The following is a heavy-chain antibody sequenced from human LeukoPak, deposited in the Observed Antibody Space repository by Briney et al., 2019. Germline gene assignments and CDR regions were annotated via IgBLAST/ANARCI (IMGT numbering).Heavy chain of an antibody. V-gene: IGHV3-23*01. J-gene: IGHJ6*02. CDR2: ISGSGGST. CDR3: AKWVKYDFWSGTITYGMDV. Sequence: PGGSLRLSCAASGFTVSSHYMSWVRQAPGKGLEWVSAISGSGGSTYYADSVKGRFTISRDNSKNTLYLQMNSLRAEDTAVYYCAKWVKYDFWSGTITYGMDVWGQGTTVTVSS. CDR1: GFTVSSHY. D-gene: IGHD3-3*01.